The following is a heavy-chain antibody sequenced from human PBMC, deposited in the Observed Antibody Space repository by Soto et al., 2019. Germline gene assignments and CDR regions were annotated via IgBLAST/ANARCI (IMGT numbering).Heavy chain of an antibody. CDR2: IIPMFGTA. V-gene: IGHV1-69*13. Sequence: SVNVSFKASGGTFSSYAISWVRQAPGQGLELMGVIIPMFGTANYAQKFQGRVTITAXXXXXXAXMXLSSLRSEDTAVYYCARDPSYYASSSYAARGR. CDR3: ARDPSYYASSSYAA. J-gene: IGHJ2*01. CDR1: GGTFSSYA. D-gene: IGHD3-22*01.